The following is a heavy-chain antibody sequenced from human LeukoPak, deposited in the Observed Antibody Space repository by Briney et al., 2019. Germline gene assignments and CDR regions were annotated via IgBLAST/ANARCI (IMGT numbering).Heavy chain of an antibody. Sequence: KPSETLSLTCTVSGGSISSGDYYWSWIRQPPGKGLEWIGYIYYSGSTYYNPSLKSRVTISVDTSKNQFSLKLSSVTAADTAVYYCARDHLHMEADNYYYYCGMDVWGQGTTVTVSS. D-gene: IGHD2-15*01. J-gene: IGHJ6*02. CDR3: ARDHLHMEADNYYYYCGMDV. CDR2: IYYSGST. V-gene: IGHV4-30-4*01. CDR1: GGSISSGDYY.